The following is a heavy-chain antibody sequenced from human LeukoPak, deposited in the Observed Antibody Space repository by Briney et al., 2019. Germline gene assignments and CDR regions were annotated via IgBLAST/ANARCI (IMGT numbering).Heavy chain of an antibody. CDR3: ARRTTVTTDDYYFDY. J-gene: IGHJ4*02. Sequence: PSETLSLTCAVYGGSFSGYYWSWIRQPPGKGLEWIGEINHSGSTNYNPSLKSRVTISVDTSKNQFSLKLSSVTAADTAVYYCARRTTVTTDDYYFDYWGQGTLVTVSS. CDR1: GGSFSGYY. CDR2: INHSGST. D-gene: IGHD4-17*01. V-gene: IGHV4-34*01.